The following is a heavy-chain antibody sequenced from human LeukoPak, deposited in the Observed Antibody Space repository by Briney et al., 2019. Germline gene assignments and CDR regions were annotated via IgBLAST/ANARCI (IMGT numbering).Heavy chain of an antibody. D-gene: IGHD3-16*01. Sequence: PGGSLRLSCAASGFTFSTYVMHWVRQAPGKGLMWVSRISHDGTDTSYADSVKGRFTISRDNAKKSLYLQMNSLRDEDTAVYYCASEGGNYWGQGTLVTVSS. CDR2: ISHDGTDT. J-gene: IGHJ4*02. V-gene: IGHV3-74*01. CDR3: ASEGGNY. CDR1: GFTFSTYV.